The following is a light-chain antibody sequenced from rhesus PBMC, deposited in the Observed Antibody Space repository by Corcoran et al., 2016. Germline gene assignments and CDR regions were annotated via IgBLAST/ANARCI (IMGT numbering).Light chain of an antibody. CDR1: QGISSY. CDR2: QAS. J-gene: IGKJ4*01. CDR3: QQHKSYPLT. V-gene: IGKV1-25*01. Sequence: IQMTQSPSSLSASVGDTVNITCRASQGISSYLAWYQKKQGKAPKLLIYQASTLQSGVPSRFRGSGSGTDFTLTISSLQPEDFVTYSVQQHKSYPLTFVGGTKVEIK.